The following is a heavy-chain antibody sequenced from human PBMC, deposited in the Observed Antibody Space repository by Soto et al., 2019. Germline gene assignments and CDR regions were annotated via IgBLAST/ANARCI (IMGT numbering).Heavy chain of an antibody. CDR3: ARASYRNTYYWYFDY. CDR1: GDSISSNSAA. V-gene: IGHV6-1*01. J-gene: IGHJ4*02. D-gene: IGHD1-26*01. CDR2: TYFRSKWYN. Sequence: PSQTLSLTCAISGDSISSNSAAWNWIRQSPSRGLEWLGRTYFRSKWYNDYAVSVKSRISINPDTPKNQFSLQLNSVTPEDTAVYYCARASYRNTYYWYFDYWGQGALVTVSS.